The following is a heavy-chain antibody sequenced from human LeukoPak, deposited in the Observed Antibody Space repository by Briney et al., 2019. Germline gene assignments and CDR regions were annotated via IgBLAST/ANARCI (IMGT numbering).Heavy chain of an antibody. CDR2: IYYSGST. J-gene: IGHJ6*02. CDR1: GGSISSYY. V-gene: IGHV4-59*01. CDR3: ARTESADYYYGMDV. Sequence: SETLSLTCTVSGGSISSYYWSWIRQPPGKGLEWIGYIYYSGSTNYNPSLKSRVTISVDTSKNQFSLKLSSVTAADTAVYYCARTESADYYYGMDVWGQGTTVTVSS.